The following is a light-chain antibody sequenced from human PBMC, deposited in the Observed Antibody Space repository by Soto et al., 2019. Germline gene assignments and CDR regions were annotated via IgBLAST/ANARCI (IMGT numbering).Light chain of an antibody. V-gene: IGLV6-57*04. CDR3: QYYDSNIDVV. J-gene: IGLJ2*01. CDR1: SGSIASNY. Sequence: NFMLTQPHSVSESPGQTVTISCTSSSGSIASNYVQWYQQRPGSAPTTVIYEDNQRPSGVPDRFSGSIDSSSNSASLTISGLKSEDEADYYCQYYDSNIDVVFGGGTKLTVL. CDR2: EDN.